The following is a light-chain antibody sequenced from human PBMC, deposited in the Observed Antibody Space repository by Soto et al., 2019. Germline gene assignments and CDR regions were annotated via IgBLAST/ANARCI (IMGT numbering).Light chain of an antibody. CDR1: SSDIGDYDF. V-gene: IGLV2-8*01. Sequence: QSVLTQPPSASGSPGQSVTISCTGTSSDIGDYDFVSWYQHHPGEAPKLIIFDVNKRPSGVPDRFSGSKSGNTASLTVSGLQPEDEAHYYCSSYAGSRAVIFGGGTKLTVL. CDR3: SSYAGSRAVI. J-gene: IGLJ2*01. CDR2: DVN.